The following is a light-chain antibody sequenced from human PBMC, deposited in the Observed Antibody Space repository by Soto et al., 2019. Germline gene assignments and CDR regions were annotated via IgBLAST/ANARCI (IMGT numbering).Light chain of an antibody. CDR1: NSNIGSNY. V-gene: IGLV1-47*01. Sequence: QSVLTQPPSASGTPGQRVTISCSGRNSNIGSNYVYWYQQVPGTAPKLLIYTNNQRPSGVPDRFSGSKSATSASLAIGGLRSEDEADYYCAAWDDSLIGVVFGGGTKLTVL. CDR2: TNN. J-gene: IGLJ2*01. CDR3: AAWDDSLIGVV.